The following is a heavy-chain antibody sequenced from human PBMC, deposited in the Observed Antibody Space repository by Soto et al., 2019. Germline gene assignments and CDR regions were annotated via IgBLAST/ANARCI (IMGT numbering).Heavy chain of an antibody. J-gene: IGHJ6*02. V-gene: IGHV5-51*01. CDR3: ARTAGAYNYGMDV. Sequence: GESLKISCKGSGYSFTTYWIGWVRQTPGKGLEWMGIIYPGDSDTRYSPSFEGQVTISADKSINTAYLQWSSLKASDTAMYYCARTAGAYNYGMDVWGQGPRSPSP. CDR2: IYPGDSDT. CDR1: GYSFTTYW.